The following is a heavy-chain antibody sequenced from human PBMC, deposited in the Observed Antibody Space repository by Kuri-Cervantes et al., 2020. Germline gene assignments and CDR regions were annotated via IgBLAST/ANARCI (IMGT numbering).Heavy chain of an antibody. D-gene: IGHD2-8*01. J-gene: IGHJ6*02. CDR1: GYTFTSYW. CDR2: IYPGDSDT. V-gene: IGHV5-51*01. CDR3: ARTNMGTYYYYGMDV. Sequence: GESLKISCKASGYTFTSYWIGWVRQMPGKGLEWMGIIYPGDSDTRYSPSFQGQVTISADKSISTAYLQWSSLKASDTAMYYCARTNMGTYYYYGMDVWGQGTTVTVSS.